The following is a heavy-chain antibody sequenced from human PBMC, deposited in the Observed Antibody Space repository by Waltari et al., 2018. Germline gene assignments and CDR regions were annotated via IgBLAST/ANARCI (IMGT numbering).Heavy chain of an antibody. D-gene: IGHD1-26*01. CDR1: GYTLTELS. CDR2: FDPEDGET. CDR3: AREGWVEYFQH. Sequence: QVQLVQSGAEVKKPGASVKVSCKVSGYTLTELSMHWVRQAPGKGLEWMGGFDPEDGETIYAQKFQGRVTMTRDTSISTAYMELSRLRSDDTAVYYCAREGWVEYFQHWGQGTLVTVSS. J-gene: IGHJ1*01. V-gene: IGHV1-24*01.